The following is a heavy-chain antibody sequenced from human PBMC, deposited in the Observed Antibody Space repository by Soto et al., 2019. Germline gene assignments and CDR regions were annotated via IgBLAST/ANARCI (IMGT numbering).Heavy chain of an antibody. Sequence: EVQLLESGGDLIQPGGSLRLSCAASGFTFSSYAMNWVRQAPGKGLEWVSGISDSGGSRYYAQSVKGRFTITRDNSKNTQYLQMNSLRAEDTAVYYCAKDEGPTVISFYSDFWGQGTLVTVSS. CDR1: GFTFSSYA. CDR2: ISDSGGSR. CDR3: AKDEGPTVISFYSDF. J-gene: IGHJ4*02. D-gene: IGHD4-17*01. V-gene: IGHV3-23*01.